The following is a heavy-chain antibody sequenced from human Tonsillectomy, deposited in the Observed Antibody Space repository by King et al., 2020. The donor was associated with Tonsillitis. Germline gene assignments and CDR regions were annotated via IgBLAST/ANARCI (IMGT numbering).Heavy chain of an antibody. V-gene: IGHV1-2*02. CDR1: GYTFTGYY. CDR2: INPNSGGT. D-gene: IGHD3-22*01. J-gene: IGHJ4*02. Sequence: VQLVESGAEVKKPGASVKVSCKASGYTFTGYYMHWVRQAPGQGLEWMGWINPNSGGTNYAQKFQGRVTMTRDTSISTAYMELSRLRSDDTAVYYCAKGPKITMIVVPFDYWGQGTLVTVSS. CDR3: AKGPKITMIVVPFDY.